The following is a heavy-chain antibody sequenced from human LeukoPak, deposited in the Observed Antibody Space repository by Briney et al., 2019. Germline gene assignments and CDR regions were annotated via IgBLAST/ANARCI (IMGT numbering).Heavy chain of an antibody. CDR3: ARDDSDYDYTIDY. V-gene: IGHV3-33*01. Sequence: GGSLRLSCAASGFTFSSYGMLWVRQAPGKGLEWVAVIWYDGSNKYYADSVKGRFTISRDNSKNTLYLQMNSLRAEDTAVYYCARDDSDYDYTIDYWGQGTLVTVSS. CDR2: IWYDGSNK. D-gene: IGHD5-12*01. CDR1: GFTFSSYG. J-gene: IGHJ4*02.